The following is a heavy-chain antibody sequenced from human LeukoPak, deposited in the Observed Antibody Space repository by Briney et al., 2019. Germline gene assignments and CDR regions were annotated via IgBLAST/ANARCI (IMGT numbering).Heavy chain of an antibody. CDR2: INHSGST. Sequence: SETLSLTCAVYGGSFSGYYWSWIRQPPGKGLEWIGEINHSGSTNYNPSLKSRVTISVDTSKNQFSLKLSSVTAADTAVYYCARLGRGSYFSYWGQGALVTVSS. J-gene: IGHJ4*02. V-gene: IGHV4-34*01. CDR3: ARLGRGSYFSY. D-gene: IGHD1-26*01. CDR1: GGSFSGYY.